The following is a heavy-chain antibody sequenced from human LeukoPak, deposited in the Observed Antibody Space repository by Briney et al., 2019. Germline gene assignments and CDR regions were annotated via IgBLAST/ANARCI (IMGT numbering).Heavy chain of an antibody. J-gene: IGHJ4*02. CDR2: ISGSGLST. D-gene: IGHD2-21*02. V-gene: IGHV3-23*01. CDR3: AKDLSDGLYCGGDCYWAFDY. CDR1: GFTFSSYA. Sequence: GGSLRLSCAASGFTFSSYAMSWVRQAPGKGLEWVSSISGSGLSTYYADSVKGRFTISRDNSKNTLYLQMNSLRAEDTAVYYCAKDLSDGLYCGGDCYWAFDYWGQGTLVTVSS.